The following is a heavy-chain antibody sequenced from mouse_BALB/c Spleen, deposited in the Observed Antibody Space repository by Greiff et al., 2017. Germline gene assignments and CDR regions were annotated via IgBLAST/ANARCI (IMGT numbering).Heavy chain of an antibody. CDR3: AGGWEYYLDY. V-gene: IGHV1S137*01. CDR2: ISTYYGDA. J-gene: IGHJ2*01. Sequence: VQLQQSGAELVRPGVSVKISCKGSGYTFTDYAMHWVKQSHAKSLEWIGVISTYYGDASYNQKFKGKATMTVDKSSSTAYMELARLTSEDSAIYYCAGGWEYYLDYWGQGTTLTVSS. CDR1: GYTFTDYA. D-gene: IGHD4-1*01.